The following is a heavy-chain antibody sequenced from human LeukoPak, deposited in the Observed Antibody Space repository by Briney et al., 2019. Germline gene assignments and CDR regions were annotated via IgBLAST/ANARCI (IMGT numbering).Heavy chain of an antibody. Sequence: ASVKLSCKASGYTFTNYPIHWLRQAPGQSLEWMGWSNAGSGQTTYSPGFQGRVTITRDTSANTANMELGRLTSDDTAVYYCARGGNYFITIFDLWGQGTPVTVSS. D-gene: IGHD3-10*01. CDR3: ARGGNYFITIFDL. V-gene: IGHV1-3*02. CDR2: SNAGSGQT. CDR1: GYTFTNYP. J-gene: IGHJ4*02.